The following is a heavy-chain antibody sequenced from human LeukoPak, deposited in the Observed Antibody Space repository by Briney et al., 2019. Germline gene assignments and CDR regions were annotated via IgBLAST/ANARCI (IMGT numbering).Heavy chain of an antibody. CDR2: ISSSNSLI. D-gene: IGHD3-10*01. Sequence: PRGSLRLSCAASGFTFRSYSMNWVRQAPGQGLEWVSSISSSNSLIYYADSVKGRFTISRDNSKNSLYLQMNSLRAEDTAVYYCARVPGDYWGQGTLVTVSS. J-gene: IGHJ4*02. CDR3: ARVPGDY. CDR1: GFTFRSYS. V-gene: IGHV3-21*01.